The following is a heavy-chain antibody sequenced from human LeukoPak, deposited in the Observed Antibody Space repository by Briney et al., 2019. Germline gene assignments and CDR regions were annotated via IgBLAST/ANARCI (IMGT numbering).Heavy chain of an antibody. CDR2: ISGSGGST. D-gene: IGHD2-15*01. CDR3: VKGYCSDGSCSYYFDH. CDR1: GFTFSSYD. Sequence: PGGSLRLSCAASGFTFSSYDMSWVRRAPGRGLEWVSGISGSGGSTYYADSVKGRFTISRDNARNTLYLQMNSLRAEDMAVYWCVKGYCSDGSCSYYFDHWGLGTLVTVS. V-gene: IGHV3-23*01. J-gene: IGHJ4*02.